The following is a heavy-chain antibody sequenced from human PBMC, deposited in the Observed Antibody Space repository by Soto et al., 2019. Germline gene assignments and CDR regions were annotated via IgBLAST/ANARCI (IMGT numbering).Heavy chain of an antibody. CDR3: ARGHPWIDYYYGMDV. D-gene: IGHD2-2*03. CDR2: IWYDGSNK. Sequence: PGGSLRLSCAASGFTFSSYGMHWVRQAPGKGLEWVAVIWYDGSNKYYADSVKGRFTISRDNSKNTLYLQMNSLRAEDTAVYYCARGHPWIDYYYGMDVWGQETTVTVSS. CDR1: GFTFSSYG. J-gene: IGHJ6*02. V-gene: IGHV3-33*01.